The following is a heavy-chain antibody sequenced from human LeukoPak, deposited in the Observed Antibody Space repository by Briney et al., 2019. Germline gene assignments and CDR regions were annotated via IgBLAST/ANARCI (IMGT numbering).Heavy chain of an antibody. J-gene: IGHJ6*02. Sequence: SETLSLTCTVSGGSISSYYWSWIRQPAGKGLEWIGRIYTSGSTNYNPSLKSRVTMSVDTSKNQFSLKLSSVTAADTAVYYCARLGFWSVHRVYAMDVWGQGTTVTVSS. CDR1: GGSISSYY. CDR2: IYTSGST. D-gene: IGHD3-3*01. V-gene: IGHV4-4*07. CDR3: ARLGFWSVHRVYAMDV.